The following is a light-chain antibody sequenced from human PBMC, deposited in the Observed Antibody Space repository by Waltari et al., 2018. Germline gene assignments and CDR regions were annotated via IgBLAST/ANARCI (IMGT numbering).Light chain of an antibody. CDR2: KDN. Sequence: HELTQLPSVSVSPGQTARISCPGAALSNQYTYWYQQKAGQAPILVIYKDNERPSGIPERFSGSSSGTTVTLTISAVQAEDEADYYCQSADSSSPYVLFGGGTKLTVL. CDR1: ALSNQY. J-gene: IGLJ2*01. CDR3: QSADSSSPYVL. V-gene: IGLV3-25*03.